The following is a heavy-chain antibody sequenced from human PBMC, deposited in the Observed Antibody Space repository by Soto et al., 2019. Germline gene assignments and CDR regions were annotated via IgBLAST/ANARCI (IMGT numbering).Heavy chain of an antibody. Sequence: EVQLVESGGGLVQPGGSLRLSCAASGFTFSSYSMNWVRQAPGKGLEWVSYISSNSSAIYYTDSVQGRCTISRDNAKYLLYMPMNSLRAEDTDVFDCASERGEYTRFDPRGEGTPVTVSS. CDR3: ASERGEYTRFDP. CDR1: GFTFSSYS. D-gene: IGHD3-10*01. CDR2: ISSNSSAI. J-gene: IGHJ5*02. V-gene: IGHV3-48*01.